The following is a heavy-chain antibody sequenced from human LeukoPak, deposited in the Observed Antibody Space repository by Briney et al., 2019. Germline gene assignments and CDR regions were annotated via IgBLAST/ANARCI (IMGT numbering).Heavy chain of an antibody. J-gene: IGHJ6*03. CDR2: ISGSGGST. CDR1: GFTFSSYG. D-gene: IGHD6-13*01. Sequence: GSLRLSCAASGFTFSSYGMSWVRQAPGKGLEWVSAISGSGGSTYYADSVKGRFTISRDNSKNMLYLQMNSLRAEDTAVYYCAKAPSSSWYYYYYYMDVWGKGTTVTISS. CDR3: AKAPSSSWYYYYYYMDV. V-gene: IGHV3-23*01.